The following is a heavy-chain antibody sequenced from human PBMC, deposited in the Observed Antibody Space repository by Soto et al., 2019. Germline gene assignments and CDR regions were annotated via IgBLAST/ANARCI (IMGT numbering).Heavy chain of an antibody. V-gene: IGHV3-15*01. CDR3: TTWGTSYGGLFDY. CDR2: IKSKTDGGTT. J-gene: IGHJ4*02. Sequence: EVQLVESGGGLVQPGGSLRFSCAASGFTFSNAWMSWVRQAPGKGLEWVGRIKSKTDGGTTDYAAPVKGRFTISRDDSKNTLYLQMNSLKTEDTAVYYCTTWGTSYGGLFDYWGQGTLVTVSS. D-gene: IGHD3-16*01. CDR1: GFTFSNAW.